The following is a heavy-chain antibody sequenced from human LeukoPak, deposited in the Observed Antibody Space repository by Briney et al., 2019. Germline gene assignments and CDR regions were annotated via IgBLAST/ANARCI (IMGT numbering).Heavy chain of an antibody. CDR2: FDPEDGET. CDR3: ATANVIVLKVYAQSYAFDI. V-gene: IGHV1-24*01. J-gene: IGHJ3*02. Sequence: ASVKVSCKVSGYTLTELSMHWVRQAPGKGLEWMGGFDPEDGETIYAQKFQGRVTMTEDTSTDTAYMELSSLRSEDTAVYYCATANVIVLKVYAQSYAFDIWGQGTMVTVSS. CDR1: GYTLTELS. D-gene: IGHD2-8*01.